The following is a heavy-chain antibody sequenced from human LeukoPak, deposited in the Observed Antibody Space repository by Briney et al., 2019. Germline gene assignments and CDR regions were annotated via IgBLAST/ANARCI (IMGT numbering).Heavy chain of an antibody. Sequence: SETLSLTCTVSGGSISSYYWRWIRQPAGKGLVWIGRIYTSGSTNYNPSLKSGVTMSVDTSKNQFSLKLSSVTAADTAVYYCARVPCSGGSCYVIDPWGQGTLVTVSS. D-gene: IGHD2-15*01. J-gene: IGHJ5*02. CDR3: ARVPCSGGSCYVIDP. V-gene: IGHV4-4*07. CDR2: IYTSGST. CDR1: GGSISSYY.